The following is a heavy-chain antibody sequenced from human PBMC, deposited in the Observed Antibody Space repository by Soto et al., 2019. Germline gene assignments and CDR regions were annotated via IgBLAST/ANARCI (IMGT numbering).Heavy chain of an antibody. CDR1: GYILTELS. J-gene: IGHJ4*02. V-gene: IGHV1-24*01. CDR3: ATGIAVAGNFDY. D-gene: IGHD6-19*01. Sequence: ASVKVSCKVSGYILTELSMHWVRQAPGKGLEWMGGFDPEDGETIYAQKFQGRVTMTEDTSTDTAYMELSSLRSEDTAVYYCATGIAVAGNFDYWGQGTLVTVSS. CDR2: FDPEDGET.